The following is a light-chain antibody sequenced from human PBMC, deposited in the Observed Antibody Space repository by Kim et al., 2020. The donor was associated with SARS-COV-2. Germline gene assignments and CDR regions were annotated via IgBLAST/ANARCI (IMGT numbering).Light chain of an antibody. CDR1: SSDIENNY. J-gene: IGLJ3*02. V-gene: IGLV1-47*02. Sequence: GMRVTCFGTGGSSDIENNYVHWYHHPPGSAPILLIYGNDQRPSGVPGRFSGSKSGTSASLAISGLRSEDEADYHCASWDDSLSGWVFGGGTQLTVL. CDR2: GND. CDR3: ASWDDSLSGWV.